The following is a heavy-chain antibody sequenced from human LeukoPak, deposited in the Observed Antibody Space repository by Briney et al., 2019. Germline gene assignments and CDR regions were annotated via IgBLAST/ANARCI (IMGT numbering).Heavy chain of an antibody. CDR3: ARGDYRLFDY. Sequence: SETLSLTCTVSGDSISSYYWSWIRQPPGKGLEWIGYIYYSGSTNYNPSLKSRVTISVDTSKNQFSLKLSSVTAADTAVYYCARGDYRLFDYWGQGTLVTVSS. D-gene: IGHD4-17*01. J-gene: IGHJ4*02. V-gene: IGHV4-59*01. CDR2: IYYSGST. CDR1: GDSISSYY.